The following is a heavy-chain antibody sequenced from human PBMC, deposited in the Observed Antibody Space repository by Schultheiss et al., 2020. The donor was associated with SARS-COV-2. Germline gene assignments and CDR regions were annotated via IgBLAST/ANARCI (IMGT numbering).Heavy chain of an antibody. CDR2: IYYSGST. CDR1: CDSISSSSHY. V-gene: IGHV4-39*07. Sequence: SETLSLTCTVSCDSISSSSHYWGWIRQPPGRGLEWIGSIYYSGSTYYNPSLKSRVTISVDTSKNQFSLKLSSVTAADTAVYYCARGTGSGSYRRNWFDPWGQGTLVTVSS. D-gene: IGHD3-10*01. J-gene: IGHJ5*02. CDR3: ARGTGSGSYRRNWFDP.